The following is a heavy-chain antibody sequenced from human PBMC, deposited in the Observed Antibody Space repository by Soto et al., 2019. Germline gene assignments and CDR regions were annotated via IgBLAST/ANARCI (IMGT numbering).Heavy chain of an antibody. Sequence: SETLSLTCTVSGGSVSCGSYYWSLIRQSPGKGLEWIGYIYYSGSTNYNPSLKSRVPISVDTSKNQFSLKLSSVTAADTVVYYCARVAVAGTLFDYCGQGTLVAGSS. J-gene: IGHJ4*02. CDR2: IYYSGST. CDR3: ARVAVAGTLFDY. V-gene: IGHV4-61*01. D-gene: IGHD6-19*01. CDR1: GGSVSCGSYY.